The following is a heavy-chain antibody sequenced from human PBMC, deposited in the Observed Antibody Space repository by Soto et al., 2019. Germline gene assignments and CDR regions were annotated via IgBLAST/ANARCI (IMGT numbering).Heavy chain of an antibody. Sequence: GGSLRLSCAASGFTFSSYEMNWGRQAPGKGLEWVSYISSSGSTIYYADSVKGRFTISRDNAKNSLYLQMNSLRAEDTAVYYCARDGVAVAGVDYWGQGTLVTVSS. D-gene: IGHD6-19*01. V-gene: IGHV3-48*03. CDR1: GFTFSSYE. CDR3: ARDGVAVAGVDY. J-gene: IGHJ4*02. CDR2: ISSSGSTI.